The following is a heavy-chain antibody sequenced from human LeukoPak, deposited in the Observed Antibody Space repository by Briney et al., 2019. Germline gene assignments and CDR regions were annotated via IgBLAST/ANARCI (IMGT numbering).Heavy chain of an antibody. Sequence: PGESLKISCKGSGYSFTSYWIGWVRQMPGKGLEWMGIIYPDDSDTRYSPSFEGQVIISVDKSINTAYLQWSSLKASDTATYYCARHGHCTNGVCYSNDYYYMDVWGKGTTVTVSS. CDR3: ARHGHCTNGVCYSNDYYYMDV. D-gene: IGHD2-8*01. CDR2: IYPDDSDT. J-gene: IGHJ6*03. CDR1: GYSFTSYW. V-gene: IGHV5-51*01.